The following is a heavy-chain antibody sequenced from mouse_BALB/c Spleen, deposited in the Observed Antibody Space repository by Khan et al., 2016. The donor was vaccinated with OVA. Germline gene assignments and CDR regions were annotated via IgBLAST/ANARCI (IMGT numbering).Heavy chain of an antibody. Sequence: QVQLKESGAELVKPGASVKLSCTASGFTFTSYWMHWVKQRPGKGLEWIGYINPTSGYTDYNQKFKDKATLTIDKSSSTAYLQLSSLTSDDSAAYCCARERIDYWGQGTAVTVSS. J-gene: IGHJ2*01. CDR2: INPTSGYT. CDR3: ARERIDY. CDR1: GFTFTSYW. V-gene: IGHV1-7*01.